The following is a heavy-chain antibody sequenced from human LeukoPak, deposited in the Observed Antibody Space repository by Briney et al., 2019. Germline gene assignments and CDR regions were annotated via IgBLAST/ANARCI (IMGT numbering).Heavy chain of an antibody. CDR3: TTERLSSSWYFDY. Sequence: GGSLRLSCTASGFTFSTYAMSWVRQAPGKGLEWVGRIKSKTDRGTTDYAAPVKGRFTISRDDSKNTLYLQMNSLKTEDTAVYYCTTERLSSSWYFDYWGQGTLVTVSS. J-gene: IGHJ4*02. CDR2: IKSKTDRGTT. D-gene: IGHD6-13*01. CDR1: GFTFSTYA. V-gene: IGHV3-15*01.